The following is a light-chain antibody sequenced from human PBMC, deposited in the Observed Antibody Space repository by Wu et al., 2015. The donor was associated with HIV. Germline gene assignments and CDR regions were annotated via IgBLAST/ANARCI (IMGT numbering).Light chain of an antibody. J-gene: IGKJ4*01. Sequence: DIQMTQSPSSLSASIGDRVTITCRASQDISNSLAWYQQKPGKAPKILLYASSTLESGVPSRFSGSGSGTDYTLIISSLQPEDLATYYCQQYYTTRALTFGGGTKVEI. CDR3: QQYYTTRALT. CDR2: ASS. CDR1: QDISNS. V-gene: IGKV1-NL1*01.